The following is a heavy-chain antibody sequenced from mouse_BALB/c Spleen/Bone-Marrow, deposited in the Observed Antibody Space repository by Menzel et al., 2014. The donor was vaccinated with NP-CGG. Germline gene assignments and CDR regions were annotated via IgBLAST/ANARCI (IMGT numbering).Heavy chain of an antibody. V-gene: IGHV14-3*02. CDR3: ANYYYGSSLFAY. CDR2: IDPANGNT. J-gene: IGHJ3*01. CDR1: GFNIKDTY. D-gene: IGHD1-1*01. Sequence: EVQLQQSGAELVKPGASVKLSCTASGFNIKDTYMHWVKQRPEQGLGWIGRIDPANGNTKYDPKFQGKATITADTSSNTAYLQLSSLTSEDTAVYYCANYYYGSSLFAYWGQGTLVTVSA.